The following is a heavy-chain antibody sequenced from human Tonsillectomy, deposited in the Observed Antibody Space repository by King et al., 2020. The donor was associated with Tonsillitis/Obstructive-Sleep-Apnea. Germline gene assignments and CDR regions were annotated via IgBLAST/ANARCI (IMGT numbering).Heavy chain of an antibody. Sequence: VQLVQSGGGLGKPGGSLRLSCAASGFTFSSYSMNWGRQAPGEGLECVSSISSSSSYFYYADSVKGRFTISRDNAKNSLYLQMNSLRAGDTAVYYCARDSGSGYEFDYWGQGTLVTVSS. D-gene: IGHD3-22*01. CDR2: ISSSSSYF. V-gene: IGHV3-21*01. CDR3: ARDSGSGYEFDY. J-gene: IGHJ4*02. CDR1: GFTFSSYS.